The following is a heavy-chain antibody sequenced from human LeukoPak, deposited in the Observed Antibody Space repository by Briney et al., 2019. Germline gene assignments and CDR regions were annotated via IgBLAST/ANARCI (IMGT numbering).Heavy chain of an antibody. CDR3: ARAYCSGGSCPNWFDP. D-gene: IGHD2-15*01. CDR1: GYTFTSYY. Sequence: ASVKVSCKASGYTFTSYYMHWVRQPPGQGLEWMGIINPSGGSTSYAQKFQGSVTMTRDTYTSTVYMEVSSLRSEDTAVYYCARAYCSGGSCPNWFDPWGQGTLVTVSS. V-gene: IGHV1-46*01. CDR2: INPSGGST. J-gene: IGHJ5*02.